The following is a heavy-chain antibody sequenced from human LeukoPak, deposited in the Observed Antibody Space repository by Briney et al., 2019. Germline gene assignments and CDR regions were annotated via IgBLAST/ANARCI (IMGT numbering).Heavy chain of an antibody. D-gene: IGHD4-17*01. CDR2: IYYSGST. CDR3: ARVGVHGDFFFDY. CDR1: GGSVSSGNYY. J-gene: IGHJ4*02. V-gene: IGHV4-61*01. Sequence: PSETLSLTCTVSGGSVSSGNYYWSWIRQPPGKGLEWIGYIYYSGSTKYNPSLKSRVTISADTSKNQFSLKLSSVTAADTAVYYCARVGVHGDFFFDYWGQGTLVTVSS.